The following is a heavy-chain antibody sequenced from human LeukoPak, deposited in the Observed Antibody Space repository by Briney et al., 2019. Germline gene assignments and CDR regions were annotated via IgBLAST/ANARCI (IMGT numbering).Heavy chain of an antibody. J-gene: IGHJ4*02. CDR2: ISGSGGST. CDR3: AKGISGRFLEWLLCGY. CDR1: GFTFSSYA. D-gene: IGHD3-3*01. V-gene: IGHV3-23*01. Sequence: GGSLRLSCAASGFTFSSYAMSWVRQAPGKGLEWVSAISGSGGSTYYADSVKGRFTISRDNSKNTLYLQMNSLRAEDTAVYYCAKGISGRFLEWLLCGYWGQGTLVTVSS.